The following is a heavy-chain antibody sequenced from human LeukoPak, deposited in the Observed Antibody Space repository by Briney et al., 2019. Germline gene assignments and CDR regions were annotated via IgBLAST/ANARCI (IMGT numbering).Heavy chain of an antibody. V-gene: IGHV3-21*03. D-gene: IGHD2/OR15-2a*01. J-gene: IGHJ4*02. CDR1: GITFSSYA. CDR2: IFSSSTYI. CDR3: ARDFYDGFALDY. Sequence: GGSLRLSCAASGITFSSYAMSWVRQAPGKGLEWVSFIFSSSTYIYYTDSVKGRFTISRDNARNSLYLQMDNLRAEDTGVYYCARDFYDGFALDYWGQGTLVTVSS.